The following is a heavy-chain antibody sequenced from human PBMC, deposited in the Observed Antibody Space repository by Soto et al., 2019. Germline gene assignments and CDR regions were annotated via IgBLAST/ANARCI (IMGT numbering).Heavy chain of an antibody. CDR2: ISYDGSNK. CDR1: GFTFSSYA. V-gene: IGHV3-30-3*01. CDR3: AREWIGCFDY. Sequence: PGGSLRLSCAASGFTFSSYAMHWVRQAPGKGLEWVAVISYDGSNKYYADSVKGRFTISRDNSKNTLYLQMNSLRAEDTAVYYCAREWIGCFDYWGQGTLVTVSS. D-gene: IGHD3-10*01. J-gene: IGHJ4*02.